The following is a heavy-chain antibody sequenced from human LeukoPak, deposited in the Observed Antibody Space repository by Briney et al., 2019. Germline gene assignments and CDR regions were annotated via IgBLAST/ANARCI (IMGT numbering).Heavy chain of an antibody. D-gene: IGHD3-10*01. CDR2: INPNSGGT. J-gene: IGHJ6*03. V-gene: IGHV1-2*02. CDR1: GYTFISYG. CDR3: ARDRMRLWFGELLNLYYYYYMDV. Sequence: GASVKVSCKASGYTFISYGISWVRQAPGQGLGWMGWINPNSGGTNYAQKFQGRVTMTRDTSISTAYMELSRLRSDDTAVYYCARDRMRLWFGELLNLYYYYYMDVWGKGTTVTISS.